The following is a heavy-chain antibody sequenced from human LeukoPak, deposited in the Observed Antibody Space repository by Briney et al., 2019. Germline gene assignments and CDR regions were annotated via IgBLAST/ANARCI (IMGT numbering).Heavy chain of an antibody. D-gene: IGHD3-22*01. CDR1: GGAFSGYY. CDR2: INHSGST. Sequence: SETLSLTCAVYGGAFSGYYWSWIRQPPGKGLEWIGEINHSGSTNYNPSLKSRVTISVDTSKNQPSLKVTSVPAADTAVYYCARGLGMGHDSSGSDWFDSWGQGTQVTVSS. J-gene: IGHJ5*01. V-gene: IGHV4-34*01. CDR3: ARGLGMGHDSSGSDWFDS.